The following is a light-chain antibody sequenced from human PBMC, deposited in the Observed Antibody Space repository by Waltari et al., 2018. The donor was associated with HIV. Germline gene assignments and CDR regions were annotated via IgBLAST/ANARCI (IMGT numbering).Light chain of an antibody. V-gene: IGKV3-20*01. CDR3: QHYGSSIFT. J-gene: IGKJ3*01. CDR1: QSVSSSY. Sequence: EIVLTQSPGTLSLSPGERATLSCRASQSVSSSYLAWYQQKPGQAPRLLIYGASSRATGIPDRFSGGGSGTDFTLTITRLEPEDFALYYCQHYGSSIFTFGPGTKVDIK. CDR2: GAS.